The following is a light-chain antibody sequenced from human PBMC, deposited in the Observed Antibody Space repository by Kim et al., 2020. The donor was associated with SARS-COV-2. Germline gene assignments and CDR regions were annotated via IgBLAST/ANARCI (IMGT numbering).Light chain of an antibody. CDR3: QQYGSSPTYT. CDR1: QSVSSSY. Sequence: EIVLTQSPGTLSLSPGERATLSCRASQSVSSSYLAWYQQKPGQAPRLLIYGASSRATGIPDRFSGSGSGTDFTLTISRLEPEDFAVYFCQQYGSSPTYTFGQAPKLEI. J-gene: IGKJ2*01. CDR2: GAS. V-gene: IGKV3-20*01.